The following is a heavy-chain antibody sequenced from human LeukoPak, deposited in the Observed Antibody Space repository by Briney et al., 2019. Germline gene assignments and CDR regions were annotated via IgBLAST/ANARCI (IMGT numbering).Heavy chain of an antibody. CDR2: IKQDGSEK. D-gene: IGHD6-13*01. CDR1: GFTFSSYW. J-gene: IGHJ6*02. Sequence: GGSLRLSCAASGFTFSSYWMSWVRQAPGKGLEWVANIKQDGSEKYYVDSVKGRFTISRDNAKNSLYLQMNSLRAEDTAAYYCARGRSSSWNDYYYGMDVWGQGTTVTVSS. V-gene: IGHV3-7*01. CDR3: ARGRSSSWNDYYYGMDV.